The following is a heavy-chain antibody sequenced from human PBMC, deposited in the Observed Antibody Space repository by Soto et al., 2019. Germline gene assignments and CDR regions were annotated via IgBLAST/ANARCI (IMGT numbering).Heavy chain of an antibody. D-gene: IGHD6-13*01. J-gene: IGHJ6*02. CDR3: ARGHSAAAAGRRYYYYGMDV. Sequence: GASVKVSCKASGYTFTSYDINWVRQATGQGLEWMGWMNPNSGNTGYAQKFQGRVTMTRNTSISTAYMELNSLRSEDTAVYYCARGHSAAAAGRRYYYYGMDVWGQGTTVTVSS. V-gene: IGHV1-8*01. CDR1: GYTFTSYD. CDR2: MNPNSGNT.